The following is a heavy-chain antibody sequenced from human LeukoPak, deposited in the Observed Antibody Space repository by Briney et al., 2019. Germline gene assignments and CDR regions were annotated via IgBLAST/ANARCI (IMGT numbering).Heavy chain of an antibody. CDR1: GFTFSSYA. Sequence: GGSLRLSCAASGFTFSSYAMHCVRQAPGKGLEWVAVISYDGSNKYYADFVKGRFTISRDNSKNTLYLQMNSLRAEDTAVYYCARDQAGSGHYADYWGQGTLVTVSS. CDR2: ISYDGSNK. J-gene: IGHJ4*02. D-gene: IGHD3-10*01. V-gene: IGHV3-30*04. CDR3: ARDQAGSGHYADY.